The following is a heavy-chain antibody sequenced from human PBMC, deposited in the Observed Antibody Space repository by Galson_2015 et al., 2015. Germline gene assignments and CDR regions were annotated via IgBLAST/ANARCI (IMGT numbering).Heavy chain of an antibody. Sequence: SETLSLTCTVSGGSISNSYWMWIRQPPGKGLEWIGHIYYSGSTNYNPSLKSRVTISVDTPKNQFSLKLSSVTAADTAVYYCARGWSRDIVGWFDPWGQGTLVTVSS. V-gene: IGHV4-59*01. D-gene: IGHD5-12*01. J-gene: IGHJ5*02. CDR2: IYYSGST. CDR1: GGSISNSY. CDR3: ARGWSRDIVGWFDP.